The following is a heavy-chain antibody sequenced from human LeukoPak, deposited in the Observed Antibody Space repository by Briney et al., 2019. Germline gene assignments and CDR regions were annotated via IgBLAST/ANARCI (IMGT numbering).Heavy chain of an antibody. D-gene: IGHD2-15*01. CDR3: ARVPSVEAATAWFDP. Sequence: GGSLRLSCAASGFTFSSYNMNWVRQAPGKGLEWVSYISSSSGSIFYADSVKGRFTISRDNAKNSLYLQMNSLRVEDTAVYYCARVPSVEAATAWFDPWGQGTLVTVSP. J-gene: IGHJ5*02. CDR2: ISSSSGSI. V-gene: IGHV3-48*01. CDR1: GFTFSSYN.